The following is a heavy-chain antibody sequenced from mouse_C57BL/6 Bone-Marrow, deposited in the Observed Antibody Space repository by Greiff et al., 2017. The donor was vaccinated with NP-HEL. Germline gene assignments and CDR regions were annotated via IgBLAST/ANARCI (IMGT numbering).Heavy chain of an antibody. CDR2: ISDGGSYT. CDR3: ARDQGTTGPGWYFDV. V-gene: IGHV5-4*01. Sequence: EVNVVESGGGLVKPGGSLKLSCAASGFTFSSYAMSWVRQTPEKRLEWVATISDGGSYTYYPDNVKGRFTISRDNAKNNLYLQMSHLKSEDTAMYYCARDQGTTGPGWYFDVWGTGTTVTVSS. J-gene: IGHJ1*03. CDR1: GFTFSSYA. D-gene: IGHD1-1*01.